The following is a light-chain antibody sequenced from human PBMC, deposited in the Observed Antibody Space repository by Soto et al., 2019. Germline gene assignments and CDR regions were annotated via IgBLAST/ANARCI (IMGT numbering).Light chain of an antibody. CDR3: CSYAGSYTYV. V-gene: IGLV2-11*01. Sequence: QSALTQPRSVSGSPGQSVTISCTGTSSDVGGYNYVSWYQQHPGKAPKLMIYDVSKRPSGVPDRFSGSKSGNPASLTISGLQAEDEADYYCCSYAGSYTYVFGTWTKVTV. CDR2: DVS. CDR1: SSDVGGYNY. J-gene: IGLJ1*01.